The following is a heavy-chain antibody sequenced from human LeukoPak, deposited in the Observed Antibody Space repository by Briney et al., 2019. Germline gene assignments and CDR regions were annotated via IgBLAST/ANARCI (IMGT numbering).Heavy chain of an antibody. D-gene: IGHD6-13*01. V-gene: IGHV1-8*01. Sequence: ASVKVSCKASGYTFTSYDINWVRQATGQGLEWMGWMDPNSGNTGYAQKFQGRVTMTRNTSISTAYMELSSLRSEDTAVYYCARDLSHAGTPGYWGQGTLVTVSS. J-gene: IGHJ4*02. CDR3: ARDLSHAGTPGY. CDR1: GYTFTSYD. CDR2: MDPNSGNT.